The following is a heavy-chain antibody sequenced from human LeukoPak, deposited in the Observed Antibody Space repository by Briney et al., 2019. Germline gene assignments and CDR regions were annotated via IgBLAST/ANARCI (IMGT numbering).Heavy chain of an antibody. D-gene: IGHD2-15*01. CDR3: ARRDSGAAFDI. V-gene: IGHV4-59*08. J-gene: IGHJ3*02. CDR1: SGSISTYY. CDR2: IYYSGST. Sequence: SETLSLACTVSSGSISTYYWSWIRQPPGKGLEWIGYIYYSGSTNSNPSLKSRVTISVDTSKNQFSLKLTSVTAADTAVYYCARRDSGAAFDIWDQGTMVTVSS.